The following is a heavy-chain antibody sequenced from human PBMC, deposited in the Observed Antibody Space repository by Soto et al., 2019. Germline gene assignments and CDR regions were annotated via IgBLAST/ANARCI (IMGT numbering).Heavy chain of an antibody. CDR1: GYTFTSYY. J-gene: IGHJ6*02. V-gene: IGHV1-46*01. D-gene: IGHD2-2*01. Sequence: GASVKVSCKASGYTFTSYYMHWVRQAPGQGLEWMGIINPSGGSTSYAQKFQGRVTMTRDTSTSTVYMELSSLRSDDTAVYYCARSGLVVVPAAIRNYYYYYGMDVWVQGTTVTVSS. CDR2: INPSGGST. CDR3: ARSGLVVVPAAIRNYYYYYGMDV.